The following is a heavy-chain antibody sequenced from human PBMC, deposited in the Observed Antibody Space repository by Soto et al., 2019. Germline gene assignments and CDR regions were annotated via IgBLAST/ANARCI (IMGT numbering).Heavy chain of an antibody. CDR2: IYYSARP. D-gene: IGHD3-3*01. V-gene: IGHV4-39*01. Sequence: SETLSLTXXVSXGXXSXXXXXXXXIRQPPGKGLEXXGXIYYSARPHSNPSLKSRVTISVDTSKNQFSLKLSSVTAEDTAVYYCARHSYDFWSGYLTWFDPWGQGTLVTVSS. J-gene: IGHJ5*02. CDR3: ARHSYDFWSGYLTWFDP. CDR1: XGXXSXXXXX.